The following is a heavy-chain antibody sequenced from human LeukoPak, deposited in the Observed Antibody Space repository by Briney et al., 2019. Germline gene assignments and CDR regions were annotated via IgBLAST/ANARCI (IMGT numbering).Heavy chain of an antibody. CDR2: ISGSGGST. D-gene: IGHD1-1*01. CDR1: GFTFSSYA. V-gene: IGHV3-23*01. CDR3: AKGPLAFIHATHYFDD. J-gene: IGHJ4*02. Sequence: GGSLRLSCAASGFTFSSYAMSWVRQAPGKGLEWVSAISGSGGSTYYADSVKGRFTISRDNSKNTLYLQMNSLRAEDTAVYYCAKGPLAFIHATHYFDDWGQGTLVTVSS.